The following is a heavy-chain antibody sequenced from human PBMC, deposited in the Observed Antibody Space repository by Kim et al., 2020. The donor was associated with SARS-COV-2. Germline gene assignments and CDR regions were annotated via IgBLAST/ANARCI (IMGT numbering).Heavy chain of an antibody. CDR3: TTRNSSGWSLVDI. J-gene: IGHJ3*02. CDR1: GFTFSNAW. CDR2: IKSKTDGGTT. Sequence: GGSLRLSCAASGFTFSNAWMSWVRQAPGKGLEWVGRIKSKTDGGTTDYAAPVKGRFTISRDDSKNTLYLQMNSLKTEDTAVYYCTTRNSSGWSLVDIWGQGTMVTVSS. V-gene: IGHV3-15*01. D-gene: IGHD6-19*01.